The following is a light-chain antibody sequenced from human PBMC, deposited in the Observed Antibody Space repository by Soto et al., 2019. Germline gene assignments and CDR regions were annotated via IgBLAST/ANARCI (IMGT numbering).Light chain of an antibody. V-gene: IGKV3-20*01. CDR3: QQYGTSGT. CDR1: QSVSSN. CDR2: GAS. J-gene: IGKJ1*01. Sequence: EIVITQSPATLSVSPGERATLSCRASQSVSSNLAWYQQKPGQAPRLLIYGASSRAIGIPDRFSGSVSGSDFSLTINRLEPEDFAVYYCQQYGTSGTFCQGTKVDIK.